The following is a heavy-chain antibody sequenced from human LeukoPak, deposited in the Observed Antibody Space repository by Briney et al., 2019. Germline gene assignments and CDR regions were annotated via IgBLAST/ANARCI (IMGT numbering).Heavy chain of an antibody. CDR1: GVSIGGHTFS. Sequence: PSETLSLTCTVSGVSIGGHTFSWDWIRQPPGKGLEWIATIYYNGNTFYNPSLKRRVAISIDMSKSQFSLHLSSVTAADTAVYYCARLTALAGHRGAFDIWGPGTTVTVSS. J-gene: IGHJ3*02. D-gene: IGHD6-19*01. CDR3: ARLTALAGHRGAFDI. CDR2: IYYNGNT. V-gene: IGHV4-39*01.